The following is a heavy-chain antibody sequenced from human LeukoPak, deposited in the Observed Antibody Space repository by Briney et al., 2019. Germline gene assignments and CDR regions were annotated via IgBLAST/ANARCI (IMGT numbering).Heavy chain of an antibody. J-gene: IGHJ4*02. V-gene: IGHV4-38-2*01. CDR1: GYSIRSGDY. D-gene: IGHD4-17*01. CDR2: IYHSGST. Sequence: SETLSLTCAVSGYSIRSGDYWGWIRQSPGKGLEWIGSIYHSGSTHYNPSLKSRDTISVDTSKNQFSLMLSSVTAPHTGVYYCARSRSVTTTPGFDHWGQGTLVTVSS. CDR3: ARSRSVTTTPGFDH.